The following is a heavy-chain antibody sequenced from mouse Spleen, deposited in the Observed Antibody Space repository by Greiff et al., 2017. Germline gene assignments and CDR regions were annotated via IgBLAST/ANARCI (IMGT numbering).Heavy chain of an antibody. V-gene: IGHV10-3*01. D-gene: IGHD1-1*02. CDR1: GFTFTTYA. Sequence: EVKLVESGGGLVQPKGSLKLSCAASGFTFTTYAMHWVRQAPGQGLEWVARIRSKSSNYATYYADSVKDRFTISRDDSQSMLYLQMNNLKTEDTAMYYCVRENYAHLENYFDYWGQGTTLTVSS. CDR2: IRSKSSNYAT. CDR3: VRENYAHLENYFDY. J-gene: IGHJ2*01.